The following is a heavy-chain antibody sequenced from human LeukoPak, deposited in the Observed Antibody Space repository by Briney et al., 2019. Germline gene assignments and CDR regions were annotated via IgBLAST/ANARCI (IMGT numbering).Heavy chain of an antibody. J-gene: IGHJ4*02. V-gene: IGHV4-59*01. D-gene: IGHD2-2*01. CDR1: GGSISSYY. CDR3: ARGYQLSLFPD. Sequence: PSETLSLTCTVSGGSISSYYWSWIWQPPGKGLEWIGYIYYSGSTNYNPSLKSRVTISVDTSKNQFSLKLSSVTAADTAVYYCARGYQLSLFPDWGQGTLVTVSS. CDR2: IYYSGST.